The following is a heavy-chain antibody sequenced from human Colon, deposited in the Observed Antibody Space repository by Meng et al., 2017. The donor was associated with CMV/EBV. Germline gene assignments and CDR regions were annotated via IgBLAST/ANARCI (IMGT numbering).Heavy chain of an antibody. J-gene: IGHJ4*02. CDR2: ISVFHGNT. D-gene: IGHD5-18*01. Sequence: ASVKVSCKASGYTFTTYGISWVRQAPGQGLEWMGWISVFHGNTKYAQKLQDRVTITTETATSTAYMELRSLRSEDTAVYYCARDKLDTTMKAFGYWGQGTLVTVSS. CDR3: ARDKLDTTMKAFGY. CDR1: GYTFTTYG. V-gene: IGHV1-18*01.